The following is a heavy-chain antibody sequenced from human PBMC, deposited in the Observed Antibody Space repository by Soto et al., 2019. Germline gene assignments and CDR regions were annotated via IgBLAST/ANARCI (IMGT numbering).Heavy chain of an antibody. D-gene: IGHD2-21*01. J-gene: IGHJ4*02. CDR1: GYTFTSYG. Sequence: QLVQSGAAVKKPGASVKVSCKASGYTFTSYGISWVRQAPGQGLEWMGWISANNGKRSYSQNLQDRVTLTTDTSTSTAYMALRSLRSDDTAAYYCTLDCGGATCDTGYWGQGTQVTVSS. CDR3: TLDCGGATCDTGY. CDR2: ISANNGKR. V-gene: IGHV1-18*01.